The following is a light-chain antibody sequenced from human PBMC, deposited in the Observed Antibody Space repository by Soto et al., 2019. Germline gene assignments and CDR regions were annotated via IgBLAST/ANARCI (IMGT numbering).Light chain of an antibody. V-gene: IGKV3-20*01. CDR2: GAS. Sequence: EIVLTQSPGTLSLSPGERATLSCRASQSVSSSYLAWYQQKPGQAPRLLIYGASSRATGIPDRFSGSGSGTDFTLTISRLEPEDLAVYYCQQYGSSPPTATFGQGTKLEIK. J-gene: IGKJ2*01. CDR1: QSVSSSY. CDR3: QQYGSSPPTAT.